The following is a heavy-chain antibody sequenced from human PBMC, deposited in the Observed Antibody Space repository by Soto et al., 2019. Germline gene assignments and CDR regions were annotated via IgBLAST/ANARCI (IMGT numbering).Heavy chain of an antibody. CDR2: INHSGST. V-gene: IGHV4-34*01. CDR1: GGSFSGYY. J-gene: IGHJ4*02. Sequence: QVQLQQWGAGLLKPSETLSLTCAVYGGSFSGYYWSWIRQPPGKGLEWIGEINHSGSTNYNPSLKIRVTISVYTSKNQFSLKLISVTAADTAVYYCARSLNCSGGSCYSFYFAYWGQGTLVTVSS. CDR3: ARSLNCSGGSCYSFYFAY. D-gene: IGHD2-15*01.